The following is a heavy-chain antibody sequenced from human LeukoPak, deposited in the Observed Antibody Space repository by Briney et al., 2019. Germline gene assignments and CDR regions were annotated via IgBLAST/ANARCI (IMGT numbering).Heavy chain of an antibody. J-gene: IGHJ3*02. Sequence: ASVKVSCKASGYTFTGYYMHWVRQAPGQGLEWMGWINPNSGGTNYAQKFQGRVTMTRDTSISTAYMELSRLRSDDTAVYYCASSCSSTSCYPHAFDIWGQGTMVTVSS. CDR1: GYTFTGYY. CDR3: ASSCSSTSCYPHAFDI. CDR2: INPNSGGT. D-gene: IGHD2-2*01. V-gene: IGHV1-2*02.